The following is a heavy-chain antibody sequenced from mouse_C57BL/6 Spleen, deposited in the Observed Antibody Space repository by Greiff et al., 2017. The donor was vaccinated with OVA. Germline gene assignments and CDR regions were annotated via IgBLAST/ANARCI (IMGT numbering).Heavy chain of an antibody. V-gene: IGHV5-4*01. J-gene: IGHJ4*01. D-gene: IGHD1-1*01. CDR3: ARDDYYGSSHYAMDY. CDR1: GFTFSSYA. Sequence: EVKVVESGGGLVKPGGSLKLSCAASGFTFSSYAMSWVRQTPEKRLEWVATISDGGSYTYYPDNVKGRFTISRDNAKNNLYLQMSHLKSEDTAMYYCARDDYYGSSHYAMDYWGQGTSVTVSS. CDR2: ISDGGSYT.